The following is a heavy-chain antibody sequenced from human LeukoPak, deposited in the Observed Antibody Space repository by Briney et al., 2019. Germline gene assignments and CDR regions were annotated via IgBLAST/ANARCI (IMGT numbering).Heavy chain of an antibody. CDR2: IKSKTDGGTT. V-gene: IGHV3-15*01. D-gene: IGHD3-22*01. J-gene: IGHJ4*02. Sequence: PGGSLRLSCAASGFTFSNAWMSWVRQAPGKGLEWVGRIKSKTDGGTTDYAAPVKGRFTISRDDSKNTLYLQMNSLKTEDTAVYYCTTTNPQYYYDSSGHYLDYWGQGTLVTVSS. CDR3: TTTNPQYYYDSSGHYLDY. CDR1: GFTFSNAW.